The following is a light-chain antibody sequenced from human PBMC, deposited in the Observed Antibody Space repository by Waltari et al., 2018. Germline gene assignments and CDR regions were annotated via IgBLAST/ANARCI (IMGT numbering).Light chain of an antibody. V-gene: IGLV2-11*01. CDR2: AVF. CDR1: SNDVGGYNH. J-gene: IGLJ2*01. CDR3: TSYAGSNNLP. Sequence: QSALTQPRSVSGSPGQSVTFSCTGTSNDVGGYNHVSWYQQSPGKAPKLMIYAVFNRPPGLPDRFSGAKSGNTASLTISGLQAEDEADYYCTSYAGSNNLPFGGGTKLTVL.